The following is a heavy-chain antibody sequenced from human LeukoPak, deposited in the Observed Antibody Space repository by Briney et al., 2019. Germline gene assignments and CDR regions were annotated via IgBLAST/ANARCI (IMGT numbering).Heavy chain of an antibody. D-gene: IGHD1-26*01. CDR3: ARSGAALDV. Sequence: GGSLRLSCAASGFTFSRHAMTWVRQAPGKGLEWVSGISDSGGSTYYADSVKGRFTISRDNAKNSLYLQMNSLRAEDTAVYYCARSGAALDVWGQGTTVTVSS. J-gene: IGHJ6*02. CDR2: ISDSGGST. CDR1: GFTFSRHA. V-gene: IGHV3-23*01.